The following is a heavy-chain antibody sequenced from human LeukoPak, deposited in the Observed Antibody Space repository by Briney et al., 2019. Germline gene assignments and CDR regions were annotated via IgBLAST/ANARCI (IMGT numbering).Heavy chain of an antibody. D-gene: IGHD3-10*01. Sequence: PSDALSLTCAVSGYSITSSSWWGWIRQPPGKGLEWIGYIYHSGTTYYNPSLQSRVTMSVDTSKNQFSLKLSSVTAVDTAVYYCARKENVYYYFDYWGQGTLVTVSS. CDR1: GYSITSSSW. CDR3: ARKENVYYYFDY. CDR2: IYHSGTT. V-gene: IGHV4-28*01. J-gene: IGHJ4*02.